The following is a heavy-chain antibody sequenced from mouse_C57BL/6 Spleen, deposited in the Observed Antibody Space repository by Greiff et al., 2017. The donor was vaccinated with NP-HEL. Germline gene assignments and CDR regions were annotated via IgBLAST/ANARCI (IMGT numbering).Heavy chain of an antibody. CDR1: GFSLTSYG. D-gene: IGHD2-5*01. CDR3: ARSPYYSKTYYAMDY. V-gene: IGHV2-2*01. Sequence: QVQLKESGPGLVQPSQSLSITCTVSGFSLTSYGVHWVRQSPGKGLEWLGVIWSGGSTDYNAAFISRLSISKDNSKSQVFLKMNSLQADDTAIYYCARSPYYSKTYYAMDYWGQGTSVTVSS. J-gene: IGHJ4*01. CDR2: IWSGGST.